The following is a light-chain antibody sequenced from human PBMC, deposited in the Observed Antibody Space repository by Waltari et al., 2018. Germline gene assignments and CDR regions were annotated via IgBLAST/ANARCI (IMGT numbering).Light chain of an antibody. Sequence: EIVMTQSPATLSVSPGEGATLSCRASQSISTNLAWYQHQPGQAPRLLIHDASTRATGIPARFSGSGSGTEFTLTISSIRSEDFAVYYCQQYKNWPPEYTFGQGTKLEIK. CDR3: QQYKNWPPEYT. V-gene: IGKV3-15*01. CDR2: DAS. CDR1: QSISTN. J-gene: IGKJ2*01.